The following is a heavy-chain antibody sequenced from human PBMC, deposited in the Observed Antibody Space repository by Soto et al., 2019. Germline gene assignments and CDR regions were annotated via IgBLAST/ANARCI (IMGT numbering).Heavy chain of an antibody. J-gene: IGHJ5*02. D-gene: IGHD2-21*02. V-gene: IGHV1-69*13. CDR1: GGTFSSYA. Sequence: GASVKVSCKASGGTFSSYAISWVRQAPGQGLEWMGGIIPIFGTANYAQKFQGRVTITADESTSTAYMELSSLRSEDTAVYYCARDSVQTYCGGDCYSPLRSPNDPNWFDPWGQGTLVTVSS. CDR2: IIPIFGTA. CDR3: ARDSVQTYCGGDCYSPLRSPNDPNWFDP.